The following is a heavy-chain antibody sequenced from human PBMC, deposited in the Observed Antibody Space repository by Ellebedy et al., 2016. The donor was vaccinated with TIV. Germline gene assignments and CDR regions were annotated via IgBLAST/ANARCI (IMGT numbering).Heavy chain of an antibody. CDR3: ARITPTGSGGRGWFDL. J-gene: IGHJ5*02. Sequence: SETLSLTXAVYIGPFSGYFWSWIRQPPGKGLEWIGEINHSGTTNYNPSLKSRVTISVDTSKNQFSLRLSSVTAADTAVYYCARITPTGSGGRGWFDLWGQGTLVTVSS. D-gene: IGHD3-10*01. V-gene: IGHV4-34*01. CDR1: IGPFSGYF. CDR2: INHSGTT.